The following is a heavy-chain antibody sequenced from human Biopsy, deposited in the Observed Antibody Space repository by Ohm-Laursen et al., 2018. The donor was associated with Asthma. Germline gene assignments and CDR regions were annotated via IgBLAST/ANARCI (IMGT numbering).Heavy chain of an antibody. J-gene: IGHJ3*02. D-gene: IGHD4-23*01. CDR3: ARAYGGSFFSRSFDI. V-gene: IGHV3-53*01. CDR2: IYSGGGT. Sequence: GSLRLSCAAAGFTVSTNGMSWVRQPPGKGLEWVSVIYSGGGTYYADSVQGRVTISRDNSKNTLSLQMNSLRAEDTAVYYCARAYGGSFFSRSFDIRGQGTMVTVSS. CDR1: GFTVSTNG.